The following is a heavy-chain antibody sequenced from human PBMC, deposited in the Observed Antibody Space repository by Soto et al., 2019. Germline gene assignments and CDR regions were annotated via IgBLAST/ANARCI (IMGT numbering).Heavy chain of an antibody. CDR1: GFTVSSNY. CDR3: ARTYYDFWSGGDYYYYYGMDV. V-gene: IGHV3-66*01. D-gene: IGHD3-3*01. CDR2: IYSGGST. Sequence: PGGSLRLSCAASGFTVSSNYMSWVRQAPGKGLEWVSVIYSGGSTYYADSVKGRFTISRDNSKNTLYLQMNSLRAEDAAVYYCARTYYDFWSGGDYYYYYGMDVWGQGTTVTVSS. J-gene: IGHJ6*02.